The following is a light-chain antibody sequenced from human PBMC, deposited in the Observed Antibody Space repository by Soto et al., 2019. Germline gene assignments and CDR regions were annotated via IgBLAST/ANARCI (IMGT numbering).Light chain of an antibody. CDR3: QYWDDYLWT. CDR2: KAS. V-gene: IGKV1-5*03. CDR1: QSITDW. Sequence: DIQMTQSPSTLSASVGDRVTITCRASQSITDWLAWYQQKPGKAPKFLIYKASNLEGGVPSRFSGSGSGTEFTLTISSVQPDDSATYYCQYWDDYLWTFGQGTKVEIK. J-gene: IGKJ1*01.